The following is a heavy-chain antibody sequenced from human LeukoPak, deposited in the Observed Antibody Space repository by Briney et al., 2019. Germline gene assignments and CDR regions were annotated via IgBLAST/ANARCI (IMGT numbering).Heavy chain of an antibody. Sequence: GGSLRLSCAASGFTFSSYAMHWVRQAPGKGLEWVALISYDGSNKYYADSVKARFIISRDNSKNTVYLQMNSLRAEDTAVYYCARDSSTYYDSSSFYGDSCFDYWGQGILVTVSS. CDR3: ARDSSTYYDSSSFYGDSCFDY. CDR1: GFTFSSYA. D-gene: IGHD3-22*01. CDR2: ISYDGSNK. J-gene: IGHJ4*02. V-gene: IGHV3-30*04.